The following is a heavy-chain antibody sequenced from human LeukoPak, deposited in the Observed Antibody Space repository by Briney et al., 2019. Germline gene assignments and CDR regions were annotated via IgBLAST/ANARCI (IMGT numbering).Heavy chain of an antibody. CDR1: GFTFSSYW. V-gene: IGHV3-7*03. CDR3: AREMLTGTTRRGAFDI. CDR2: IKQDGSEK. Sequence: GGSLRLSCAASGFTFSSYWMSWVRQAPGKGLEWVANIKQDGSEKYYVDSVKGRFTISRDNSKNTLYLQMNSLRAEDTAVYYCAREMLTGTTRRGAFDIWGQGTLVTVSS. D-gene: IGHD1-20*01. J-gene: IGHJ3*02.